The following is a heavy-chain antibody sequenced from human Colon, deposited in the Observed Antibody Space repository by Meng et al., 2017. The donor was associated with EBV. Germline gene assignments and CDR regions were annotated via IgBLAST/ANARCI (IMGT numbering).Heavy chain of an antibody. Sequence: QGRLQVSGPGLGKTSQTLSLTCTVSGGSINSGDYYWSWIRQPPGKGLEWIGYIYYTGSTYYNPSLKSRVTISMDTSKNQFSLRLSSVTAADTVVYYCARNYYFDYWGQGTLVTVSS. CDR3: ARNYYFDY. V-gene: IGHV4-30-4*01. J-gene: IGHJ4*02. CDR1: GGSINSGDYY. CDR2: IYYTGST.